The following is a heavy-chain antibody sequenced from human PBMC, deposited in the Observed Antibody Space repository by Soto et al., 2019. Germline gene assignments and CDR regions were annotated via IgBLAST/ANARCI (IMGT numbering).Heavy chain of an antibody. CDR1: EGTFNSYV. V-gene: IGHV1-69*06. Sequence: QVKLVQSRAEVKKPGSSVRVSCKASEGTFNSYVVSWVRQAPGQVLQWMGGIIPLFGTTNYAHQLEGRVTITADTSTTTAYMELSGLRPGDTAVYYCARGDTIFESSERYYHYGLYVWGQGTTVIVSS. J-gene: IGHJ6*02. CDR3: ARGDTIFESSERYYHYGLYV. D-gene: IGHD3-3*01. CDR2: IIPLFGTT.